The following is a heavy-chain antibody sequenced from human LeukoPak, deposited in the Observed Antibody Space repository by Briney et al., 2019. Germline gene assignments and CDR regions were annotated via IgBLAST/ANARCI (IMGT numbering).Heavy chain of an antibody. D-gene: IGHD3-10*01. J-gene: IGHJ4*02. V-gene: IGHV4-34*01. Sequence: SETLSLTCAVYGGSFSGYYWSWIRQPPGKGLEWIGEINHSGSTNYNPSLKSRVTISVDTSKNQFSLKLSSVTAADTAVYYCARGRSGYYGSGSYSDYWGQGTLVTVSS. CDR2: INHSGST. CDR3: ARGRSGYYGSGSYSDY. CDR1: GGSFSGYY.